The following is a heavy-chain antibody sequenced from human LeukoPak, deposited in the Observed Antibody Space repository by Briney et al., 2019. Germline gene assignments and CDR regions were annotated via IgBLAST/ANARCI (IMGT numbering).Heavy chain of an antibody. V-gene: IGHV3-21*01. CDR2: ISSSSSYI. Sequence: GGSLRLSCAASGFTFSSYSMNWFRRAPGKGLEWVSSISSSSSYIYYADSVKGRFTISRDNAKNSLYLQMNSLRAGDTAVYYCARGGPSGQWLVQDYYYYGMDVWGQGTTVTVSS. D-gene: IGHD6-19*01. J-gene: IGHJ6*02. CDR1: GFTFSSYS. CDR3: ARGGPSGQWLVQDYYYYGMDV.